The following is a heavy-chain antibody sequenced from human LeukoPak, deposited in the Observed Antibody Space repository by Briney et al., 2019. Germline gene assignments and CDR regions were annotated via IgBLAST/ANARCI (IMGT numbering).Heavy chain of an antibody. CDR1: GFTFSSYW. J-gene: IGHJ3*02. CDR2: IKSDGSST. CDR3: ARDLGVYYYDSSGYSAPGAFDI. Sequence: GGSLRLSCAASGFTFSSYWMHWVRQSPGKGLVWVSRIKSDGSSTSYADSVKGRFTISRDNAKNTLYLQMNSLRAEDTAVYYCARDLGVYYYDSSGYSAPGAFDIWGQGTMVTVSS. V-gene: IGHV3-74*01. D-gene: IGHD3-22*01.